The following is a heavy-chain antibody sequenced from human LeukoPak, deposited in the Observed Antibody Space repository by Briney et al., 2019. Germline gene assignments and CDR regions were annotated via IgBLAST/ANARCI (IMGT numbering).Heavy chain of an antibody. CDR3: ATVPTVPTYYDFWSGYSDY. Sequence: ASVKISSKVSGYTFTDYYMHWVQQAPGKGLEWMGLVDPEDGETIYAEKFQGRVTITADTSTDTAYMELSSLRSEDTAVYYCATVPTVPTYYDFWSGYSDYWGQGTLVTVSS. CDR2: VDPEDGET. V-gene: IGHV1-69-2*01. J-gene: IGHJ4*02. CDR1: GYTFTDYY. D-gene: IGHD3-3*01.